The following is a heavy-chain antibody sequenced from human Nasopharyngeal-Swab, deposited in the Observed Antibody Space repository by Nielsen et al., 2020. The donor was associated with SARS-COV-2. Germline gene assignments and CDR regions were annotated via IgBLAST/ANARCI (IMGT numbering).Heavy chain of an antibody. J-gene: IGHJ6*03. CDR1: GYTLTELS. CDR2: FDPEDGET. CDR3: ATTEKQQLLRHLGYYYYYYMDV. D-gene: IGHD6-13*01. V-gene: IGHV1-24*01. Sequence: ASENVSCKDSGYTLTELSMHWVRQAPGKGLEWMGGFDPEDGETIYAQKFQGRVTMTEDTSTDTAYMELSSLRSEDTDVYYCATTEKQQLLRHLGYYYYYYMDVWGKGTTGTVSS.